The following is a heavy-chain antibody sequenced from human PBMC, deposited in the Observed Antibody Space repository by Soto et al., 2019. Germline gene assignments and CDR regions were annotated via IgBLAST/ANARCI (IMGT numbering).Heavy chain of an antibody. Sequence: ASVKVSCKASGYTFTSYDITWVRQATGQGLEWMGWMNPNSGNTGYAQKFQGRVTMTRNTSISTAYMELSSLRSEDTAVYYCARRKGRYGGNYYYGMDVWGQGTTVTVSS. J-gene: IGHJ6*01. V-gene: IGHV1-8*01. CDR1: GYTFTSYD. CDR3: ARRKGRYGGNYYYGMDV. CDR2: MNPNSGNT. D-gene: IGHD2-15*01.